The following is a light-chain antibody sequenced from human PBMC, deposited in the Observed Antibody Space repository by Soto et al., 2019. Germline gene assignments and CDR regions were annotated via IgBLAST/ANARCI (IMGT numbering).Light chain of an antibody. CDR1: SSNIGNNA. J-gene: IGLJ2*01. CDR2: YDD. V-gene: IGLV1-36*01. Sequence: QSVLTQPPSVSEAPRQRVTISCSGSSSNIGNNAVNWYQQLPGKAPKLLIYYDDLLPSGVSDRFSGSKSGTSASLAISGLQSEDEADYYCAAWDDSLNVVVFGGGTKATVL. CDR3: AAWDDSLNVVV.